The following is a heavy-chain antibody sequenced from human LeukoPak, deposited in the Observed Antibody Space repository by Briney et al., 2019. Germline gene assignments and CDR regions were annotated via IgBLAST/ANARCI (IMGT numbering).Heavy chain of an antibody. V-gene: IGHV3-23*01. CDR2: ISGSGGST. D-gene: IGHD3-22*01. CDR1: GFTFSNYW. CDR3: AKAFSSIYYDSSGYYFDFDY. Sequence: GGSLRLSCAASGFTFSNYWMHWVRQAPGKGLEWVSAISGSGGSTYYADSVKGRFTISRDNSKNTLYLQMNSLRAEDTAVYYCAKAFSSIYYDSSGYYFDFDYWGQGTLVTVSS. J-gene: IGHJ4*02.